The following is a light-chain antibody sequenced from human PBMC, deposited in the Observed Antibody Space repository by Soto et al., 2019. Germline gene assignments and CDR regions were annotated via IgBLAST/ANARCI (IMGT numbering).Light chain of an antibody. Sequence: DIQMTQSPSTLSGSVGDRVTITCRASQTISSWLAWYQQKPGKAPKLLIYKASTLKSGVPSRFSGSGSGTEFTLTISSLQPDDFATDDCQHHHSYSKAFGQGTKEELK. CDR3: QHHHSYSKA. J-gene: IGKJ1*01. CDR1: QTISSW. CDR2: KAS. V-gene: IGKV1-5*03.